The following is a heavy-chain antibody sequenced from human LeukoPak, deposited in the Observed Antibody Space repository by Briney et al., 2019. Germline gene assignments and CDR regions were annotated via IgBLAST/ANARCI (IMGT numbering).Heavy chain of an antibody. CDR3: ARVKGYSSSWYAPYYYYMDV. CDR2: IIPIFGTA. J-gene: IGHJ6*03. Sequence: ASVKVSCKASGGTFSSYAISWVRQAPGQGLEWMGGIIPIFGTANYAQKFQGRVTITTDESTSTAYMELSSLRSEDTAVYYCARVKGYSSSWYAPYYYYMDVWGKGTTVTVSS. D-gene: IGHD6-13*01. CDR1: GGTFSSYA. V-gene: IGHV1-69*05.